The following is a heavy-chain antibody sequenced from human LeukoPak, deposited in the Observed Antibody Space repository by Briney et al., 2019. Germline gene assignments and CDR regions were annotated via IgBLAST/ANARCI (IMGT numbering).Heavy chain of an antibody. V-gene: IGHV4-61*01. CDR1: GGSISSSSYY. CDR2: IYYSGST. Sequence: PSETLSLTCTVSGGSISSSSYYWGWIRQPPGKGLEWIGYIYYSGSTNYNPSLKSRVTISVDTSKNQFSLKLSPVTAADTAVYYCARDRYSSSWYDPWFDPWGQGTLVTVSS. CDR3: ARDRYSSSWYDPWFDP. J-gene: IGHJ5*02. D-gene: IGHD6-13*01.